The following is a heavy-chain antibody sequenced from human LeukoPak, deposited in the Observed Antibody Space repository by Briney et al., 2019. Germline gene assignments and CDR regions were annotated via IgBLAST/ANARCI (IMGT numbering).Heavy chain of an antibody. D-gene: IGHD4-17*01. CDR2: ISAYNSNT. Sequence: ASVTVSCKAAGYTFTSNGISWMRHAPGQGLEWMGWISAYNSNTNYAQKLQGRVTMTTDTSTSTAYMELRSLRSDDTAVYYGAWESDDYGDYADYWGQGTLVTVSS. CDR3: AWESDDYGDYADY. J-gene: IGHJ4*02. CDR1: GYTFTSNG. V-gene: IGHV1-18*01.